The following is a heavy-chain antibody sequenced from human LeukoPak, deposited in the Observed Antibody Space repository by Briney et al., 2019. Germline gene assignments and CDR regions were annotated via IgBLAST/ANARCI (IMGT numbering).Heavy chain of an antibody. CDR3: ARHDREYYDSSGYYYYNWFDP. J-gene: IGHJ5*02. Sequence: GESLKISCKGSGYSFTSYWIGWVRQMPGKGLEWMGIIYPGDSDTRYSPSFQGQVTISADKSISTAYLQWSSLKASDTAMYYCARHDREYYDSSGYYYYNWFDPWGQGTLVTVSS. D-gene: IGHD3-22*01. CDR1: GYSFTSYW. V-gene: IGHV5-51*01. CDR2: IYPGDSDT.